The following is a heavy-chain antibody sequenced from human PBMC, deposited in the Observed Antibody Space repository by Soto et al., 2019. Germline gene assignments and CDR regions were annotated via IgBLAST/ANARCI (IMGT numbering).Heavy chain of an antibody. D-gene: IGHD3-9*01. Sequence: QVQLVQSGAEVKKPGSSVKVSCKASGGTFSSYAISWVRQAPGQGLEWMGGIIPIFGTANYAQKFQGRVTITTDVSTITVYMELSSLRSEDTAVYRRLTGGSSSYVPAVYTMDVWGQGTTVTVSS. CDR2: IIPIFGTA. V-gene: IGHV1-69*05. J-gene: IGHJ6*02. CDR3: LTGGSSSYVPAVYTMDV. CDR1: GGTFSSYA.